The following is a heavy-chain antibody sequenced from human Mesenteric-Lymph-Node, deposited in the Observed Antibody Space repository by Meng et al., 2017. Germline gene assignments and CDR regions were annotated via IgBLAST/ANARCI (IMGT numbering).Heavy chain of an antibody. CDR1: GFALSDHY. Sequence: GQLVESGGGLVQPGGSLRLFWEGSGFALSDHYMDWVRQAPGKGLEWVGRTRNKAKSYSTDYAASVKGRFTISRDEGKSSVYLQMNSLKTEDTAVYYCTRDITGDYWGQGTLVTVSS. V-gene: IGHV3-72*01. D-gene: IGHD3-10*01. CDR2: TRNKAKSYST. CDR3: TRDITGDY. J-gene: IGHJ4*02.